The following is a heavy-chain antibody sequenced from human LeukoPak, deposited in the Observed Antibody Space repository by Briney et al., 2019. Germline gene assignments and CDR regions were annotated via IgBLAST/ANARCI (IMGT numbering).Heavy chain of an antibody. CDR2: FHNSGTS. Sequence: SETLSLTCTVSDDSISDYYRGWIRQPPGMGLEWIGYFHNSGTSTYNPSLKSRVTISADTSKNQFSLKLNSLTTADTAVYYCTRGAGWLIDYWGQGILVTVSS. CDR3: TRGAGWLIDY. J-gene: IGHJ4*02. CDR1: DDSISDYY. V-gene: IGHV4-59*01. D-gene: IGHD3-16*01.